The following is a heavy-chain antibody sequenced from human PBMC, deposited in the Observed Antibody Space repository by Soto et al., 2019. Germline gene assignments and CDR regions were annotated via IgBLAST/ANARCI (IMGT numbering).Heavy chain of an antibody. D-gene: IGHD1-26*01. J-gene: IGHJ4*02. CDR1: GYTFTSYS. CDR2: INAGNGNT. CDR3: ARDVGATGD. V-gene: IGHV1-3*01. Sequence: QVQLVQAGAEVKKPGASVKVSCKASGYTFTSYSMHWVRQAPGQRLERMGWINAGNGNTKYSQKFQGRVTITRATSARTAYMELSRLRSEHTAVYYCARDVGATGDWGQGTPVTASS.